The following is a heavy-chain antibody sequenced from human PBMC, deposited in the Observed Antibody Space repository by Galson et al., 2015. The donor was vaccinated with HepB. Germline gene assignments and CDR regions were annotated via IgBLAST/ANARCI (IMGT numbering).Heavy chain of an antibody. J-gene: IGHJ3*02. V-gene: IGHV1-2*02. CDR3: ARDPYYYDSSGYALGAFDI. D-gene: IGHD3-22*01. CDR1: GYTFTGYY. Sequence: SVTVSCKASGYTFTGYYMHWVRQAPGQGLEWMGWINPNSGGTNYAQKFQGRVTMTRDTSISTAYMELSRLRSDDTAVYYCARDPYYYDSSGYALGAFDIWGQGTMVTVSS. CDR2: INPNSGGT.